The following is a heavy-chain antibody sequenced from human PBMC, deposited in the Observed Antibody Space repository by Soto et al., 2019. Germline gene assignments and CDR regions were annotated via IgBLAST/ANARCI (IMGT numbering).Heavy chain of an antibody. CDR1: GGSISSGGYY. V-gene: IGHV4-31*03. CDR3: AREVGDHSSSWLFDY. CDR2: IYYSGSN. Sequence: SETLSLTCTVSGGSISSGGYYWSWIRQQPGKGLEWIGYIYYSGSNYYNPSLKSRVTISVDTSKNQFSLKLSSVTAADTAVYYCAREVGDHSSSWLFDYWGQGTLVTVSS. J-gene: IGHJ4*02. D-gene: IGHD6-13*01.